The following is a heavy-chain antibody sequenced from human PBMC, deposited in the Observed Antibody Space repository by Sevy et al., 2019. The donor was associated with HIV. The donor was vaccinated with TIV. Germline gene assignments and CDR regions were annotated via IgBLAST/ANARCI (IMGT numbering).Heavy chain of an antibody. V-gene: IGHV1-3*01. CDR2: INPGNGNT. Sequence: ASVKVSGKASGYTFTSYAIHWVRQAPGQRLEWMGWINPGNGNTKYSQKFQGRVTITRDTSASTTYMELSSLRSEDTAVYYCARSVIPTAIFDYWGRGTLVTVSS. CDR3: ARSVIPTAIFDY. CDR1: GYTFTSYA. J-gene: IGHJ4*02. D-gene: IGHD2-2*01.